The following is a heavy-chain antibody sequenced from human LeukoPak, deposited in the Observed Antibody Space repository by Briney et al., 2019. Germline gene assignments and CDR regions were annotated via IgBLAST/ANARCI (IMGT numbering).Heavy chain of an antibody. CDR1: GGSISSGSYY. Sequence: PSETLSLTCTVSGGSISSGSYYWSWIRQPAGKGLEWIGRIYTSGSTNYNPSLESRVTISVDTSKNQFSLKLSSVTAADTAVYYCAGQYGSGSYYHGGFDYWGQGTLVTVSS. D-gene: IGHD3-10*01. V-gene: IGHV4-61*02. J-gene: IGHJ4*02. CDR2: IYTSGST. CDR3: AGQYGSGSYYHGGFDY.